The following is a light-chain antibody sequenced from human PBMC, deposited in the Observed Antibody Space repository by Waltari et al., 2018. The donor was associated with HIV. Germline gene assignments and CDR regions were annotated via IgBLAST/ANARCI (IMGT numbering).Light chain of an antibody. CDR2: SAS. CDR1: QHIKND. Sequence: DIQVTQSPSSLSAYTGDTVIITCRASQHIKNDLNWYLPKPGASPRLLIYSASGLQSGVPSRFTGSGSGTEFNFTIRSLQSEDSATYYCQQSHAPPLTFGGGTKVEIK. CDR3: QQSHAPPLT. J-gene: IGKJ4*01. V-gene: IGKV1-39*01.